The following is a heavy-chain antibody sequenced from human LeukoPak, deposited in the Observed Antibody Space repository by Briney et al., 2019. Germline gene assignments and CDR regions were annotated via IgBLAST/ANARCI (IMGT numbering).Heavy chain of an antibody. CDR1: GYTFTGYY. Sequence: ASVKVPCKASGYTFTGYYMHWVRQAPGQGLEWMGWINPNSGGTNYAQKFQGRVTMTRDTSISTAYMELSRLRSDDTAVYYCARDRSSSWYWFDYWGQGTLVTVSS. CDR2: INPNSGGT. J-gene: IGHJ4*02. V-gene: IGHV1-2*02. D-gene: IGHD6-13*01. CDR3: ARDRSSSWYWFDY.